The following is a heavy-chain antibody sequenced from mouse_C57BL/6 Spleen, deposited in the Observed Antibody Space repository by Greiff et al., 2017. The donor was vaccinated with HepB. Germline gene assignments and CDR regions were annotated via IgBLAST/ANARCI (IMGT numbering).Heavy chain of an antibody. J-gene: IGHJ2*01. CDR2: IDPETGGT. V-gene: IGHV1-15*01. CDR1: GYTFTDYE. D-gene: IGHD2-3*01. Sequence: VQLQQSGAELVRPGASVTLSCKASGYTFTDYEMHWVKQTPVHGLEWIGAIDPETGGTAYNQKFKGKAILTADKSSSTAYIELRSLTSEDSAVYYCTRRGYYEGWGQGTTLTVSS. CDR3: TRRGYYEG.